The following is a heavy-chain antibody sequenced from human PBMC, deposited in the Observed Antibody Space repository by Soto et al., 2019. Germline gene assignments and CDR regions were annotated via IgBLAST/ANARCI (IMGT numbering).Heavy chain of an antibody. CDR2: IYHSGST. V-gene: IGHV4-30-2*01. CDR1: GGSISSGGYS. Sequence: SETLSLTCAVSGGSISSGGYSWSWIRQPPGKGLECIGYIYHSGSTYYNPSLKSRVTISVDRSKNQFSLKLSSVTAADTAVYYCARGPPLGVWGQGTLVTVS. CDR3: ARGPPLGV. J-gene: IGHJ4*02.